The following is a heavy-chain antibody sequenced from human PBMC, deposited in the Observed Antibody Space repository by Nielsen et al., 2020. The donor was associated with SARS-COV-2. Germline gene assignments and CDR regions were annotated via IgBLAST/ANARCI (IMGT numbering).Heavy chain of an antibody. CDR2: INSDGSST. J-gene: IGHJ4*02. V-gene: IGHV3-74*01. CDR1: GFTFSSYW. D-gene: IGHD3-10*01. CDR3: ATGGLWF. Sequence: GESLKISCATSGFTFSSYWMHWVRQAPGKGLVWVSRINSDGSSTSYADSVKGRFTISRDNAKNTLYLQMNSLRAEDTAVYYCATGGLWFGGQGTLVTVSS.